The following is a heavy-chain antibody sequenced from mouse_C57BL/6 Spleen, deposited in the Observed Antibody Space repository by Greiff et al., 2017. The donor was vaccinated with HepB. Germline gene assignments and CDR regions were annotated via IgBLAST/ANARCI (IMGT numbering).Heavy chain of an antibody. J-gene: IGHJ4*01. D-gene: IGHD2-5*01. CDR3: ARSRSKRAMDY. CDR2: IDPSDSYT. CDR1: GYTFTNYW. V-gene: IGHV1-50*01. Sequence: VQLQQPGAELVKPGASVKLSCKASGYTFTNYWMQWVKQRPGQGLEWIGEIDPSDSYTNYNQKFKGKATLTVDTSSSTAYMHLSSLTSEDSAVYYCARSRSKRAMDYWGQGTSVTVSS.